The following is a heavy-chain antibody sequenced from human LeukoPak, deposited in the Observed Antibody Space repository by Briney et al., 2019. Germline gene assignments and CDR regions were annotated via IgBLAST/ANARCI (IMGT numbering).Heavy chain of an antibody. D-gene: IGHD2-2*01. J-gene: IGHJ5*02. CDR2: IKQDGSEK. V-gene: IGHV3-7*01. CDR3: ARDLQSVVPAAPNWFDP. CDR1: GFTFSSYW. Sequence: PGGSLRLSCAASGFTFSSYWMSWVRQAPGKGLEWVANIKQDGSEKYYVDSVKGRFTISRDNAENSLYLQMNSLRAEDTAVYYCARDLQSVVPAAPNWFDPWGQGTLVTVSS.